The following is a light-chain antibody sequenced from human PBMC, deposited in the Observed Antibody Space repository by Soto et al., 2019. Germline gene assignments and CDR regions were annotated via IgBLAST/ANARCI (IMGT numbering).Light chain of an antibody. V-gene: IGKV1-5*01. CDR2: DVS. J-gene: IGKJ1*01. Sequence: DRVSITCRASQAISDWLAWYQQKPGQVPELLIFDVSTLESGVPSRFSGSRSGTEFTLTISSLQPDDFATYFCQQYHTYSTFGQVTKVDI. CDR1: QAISDW. CDR3: QQYHTYST.